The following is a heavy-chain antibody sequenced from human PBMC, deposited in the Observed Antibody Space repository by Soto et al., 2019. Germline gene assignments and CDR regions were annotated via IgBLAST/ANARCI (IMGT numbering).Heavy chain of an antibody. CDR2: IKPNSGDT. V-gene: IGHV1-2*02. CDR1: GYIFNDYY. Sequence: QVQLVQSGAEVKKPGASVKVSCKASGYIFNDYYMHWVRQAPGQGLEWMGWIKPNSGDTKYAQNFQDRVTMTRDTSISTAYMELSRLSSDDPAVYYCRRGEDRGEHCHNWGQGTLVLVSS. CDR3: RRGEDRGEHCHN. D-gene: IGHD2-15*01. J-gene: IGHJ4*02.